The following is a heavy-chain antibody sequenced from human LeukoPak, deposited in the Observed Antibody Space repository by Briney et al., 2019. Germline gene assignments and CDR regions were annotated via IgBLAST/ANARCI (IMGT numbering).Heavy chain of an antibody. V-gene: IGHV1-69*13. Sequence: SVKVSCKTWGYSENFYGITWVRQVAGQGLEWMGGIIPIFGTANYAQKFQGRVTITADESTSTAYMELSSLRSEDTAVYYCARGVPYSYGADWGQGTLVTVSS. CDR3: ARGVPYSYGAD. CDR1: GYSENFYG. D-gene: IGHD5-18*01. J-gene: IGHJ4*02. CDR2: IIPIFGTA.